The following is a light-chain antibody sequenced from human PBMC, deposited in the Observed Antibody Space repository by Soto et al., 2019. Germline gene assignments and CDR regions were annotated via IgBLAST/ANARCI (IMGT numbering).Light chain of an antibody. J-gene: IGLJ2*01. CDR3: TSYTSITILV. CDR2: GVT. CDR1: NSDIGGYDS. V-gene: IGLV2-14*01. Sequence: QSVLTQPASVSGSPGQSITISCTGTNSDIGGYDSVSWYQHLPGKAPKLLIYGVTNRPSGVSHRFSGSKSGNTASLTISGLQAEDEADYYCTSYTSITILVFGGGTQLTVL.